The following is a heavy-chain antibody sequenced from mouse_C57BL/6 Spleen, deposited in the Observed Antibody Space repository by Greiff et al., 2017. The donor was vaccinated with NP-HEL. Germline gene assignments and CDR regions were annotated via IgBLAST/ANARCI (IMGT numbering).Heavy chain of an antibody. D-gene: IGHD1-1*01. Sequence: EVQLQQSGAELVRPGASVKLSCTASGFNIKDYYMHWVKQRPEQGLEWIGRIDPEDGDTEYAPKFQGKATMTADTSSNTAYLQLSSLTSEDTAVYYCTTLGIQYYGSSYEYFDVWGTGTTVTVSS. CDR3: TTLGIQYYGSSYEYFDV. CDR1: GFNIKDYY. V-gene: IGHV14-1*01. CDR2: IDPEDGDT. J-gene: IGHJ1*03.